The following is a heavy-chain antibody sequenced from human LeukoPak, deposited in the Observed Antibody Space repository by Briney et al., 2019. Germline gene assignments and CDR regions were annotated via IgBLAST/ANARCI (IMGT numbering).Heavy chain of an antibody. Sequence: SVKVSCTASGGTFSSYAISWVRQAPGQGLEWMGGIIPIFGTANYAQKFQGRVTITADESTSTAYMELSSLRSEDTAVYYCATNPXTTGVFDYWGQGTLVTVSS. J-gene: IGHJ4*02. CDR1: GGTFSSYA. V-gene: IGHV1-69*13. CDR2: IIPIFGTA. D-gene: IGHD4-23*01. CDR3: ATNPXTTGVFDY.